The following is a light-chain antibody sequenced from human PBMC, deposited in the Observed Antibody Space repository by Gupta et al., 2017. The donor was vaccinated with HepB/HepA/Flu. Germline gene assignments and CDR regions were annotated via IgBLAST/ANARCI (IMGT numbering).Light chain of an antibody. CDR3: CSYAGGIYV. J-gene: IGLJ1*01. V-gene: IGLV2-23*02. CDR1: TSDIGSYHL. Sequence: HSDLTHPVSVSGSPGQSITLSCVGTTSDIGSYHLVSWYQHYPGRAPKHIICEVSDRPSGSSHRFSGSKSGNTAFLTISALQKEDEADYYCCSYAGGIYVFGSGTKVTVI. CDR2: EVS.